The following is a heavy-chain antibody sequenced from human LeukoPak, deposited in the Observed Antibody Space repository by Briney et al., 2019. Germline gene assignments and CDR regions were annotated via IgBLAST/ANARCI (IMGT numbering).Heavy chain of an antibody. Sequence: GGSLRLSCAASGFTFSSYVMHWVRQDPGKGLEWVAVISFDGSNKHYADSVKGRFTISRDNSKNTLYLQMNSLRAEDTAVYYCARDVAAAGNYFDYWGQGTLVNVSS. J-gene: IGHJ4*02. CDR3: ARDVAAAGNYFDY. CDR2: ISFDGSNK. CDR1: GFTFSSYV. D-gene: IGHD6-13*01. V-gene: IGHV3-30-3*01.